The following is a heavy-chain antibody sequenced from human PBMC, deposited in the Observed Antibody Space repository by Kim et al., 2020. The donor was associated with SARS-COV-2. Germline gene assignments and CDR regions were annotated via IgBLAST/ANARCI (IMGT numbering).Heavy chain of an antibody. V-gene: IGHV3-48*03. CDR1: GFTFSSYE. Sequence: GGSLRLSCAASGFTFSSYEMNWVRQAPGKGLQWVSYIGSGDNTEYYAGSVKGRFTISRDNAKNSLYLHMNSLRAEDTAVYYCALYGGNSEFDYWGQGTLVTVSS. J-gene: IGHJ4*02. CDR2: IGSGDNTE. CDR3: ALYGGNSEFDY. D-gene: IGHD4-17*01.